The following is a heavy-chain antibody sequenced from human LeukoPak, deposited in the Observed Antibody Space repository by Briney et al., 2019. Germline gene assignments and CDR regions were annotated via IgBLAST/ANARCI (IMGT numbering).Heavy chain of an antibody. CDR2: IIPIFGTA. Sequence: SVKVSCKASGGTFSSYAIGWVRQAPGQGLEWMGGIIPIFGTANYAQKFQGRVTITADESTSTAYMELSSLRSEDTAVYYCARDSRYYDSSGYYYQWGAFDIWGQGTMVTVSS. V-gene: IGHV1-69*13. CDR1: GGTFSSYA. J-gene: IGHJ3*02. CDR3: ARDSRYYDSSGYYYQWGAFDI. D-gene: IGHD3-22*01.